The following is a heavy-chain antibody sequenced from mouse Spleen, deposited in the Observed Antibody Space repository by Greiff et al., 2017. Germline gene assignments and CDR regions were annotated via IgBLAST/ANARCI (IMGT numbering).Heavy chain of an antibody. D-gene: IGHD1-1*01. CDR1: GYAFSSSW. CDR3: ARKDYYGSSLDWYFDV. V-gene: IGHV1-82*01. CDR2: IYPGDGDT. J-gene: IGHJ1*01. Sequence: QVQLQQSGPELVKPGASVKISCKASGYAFSSSWMNWVKQRPGKGLEWIGRIYPGDGDTNYNGKFKGKATLTADKSSSTAYMQLSSLTSEDSAVYFCARKDYYGSSLDWYFDVWGAGTTVTVSS.